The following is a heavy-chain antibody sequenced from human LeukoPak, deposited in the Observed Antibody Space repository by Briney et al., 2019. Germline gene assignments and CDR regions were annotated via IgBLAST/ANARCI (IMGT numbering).Heavy chain of an antibody. D-gene: IGHD3-3*01. CDR2: IYHSGST. J-gene: IGHJ4*02. CDR1: GGSISSGGYY. V-gene: IGHV4-30-2*01. Sequence: SETLSLTCTVSGGSISSGGYYWSWIRQPPGKGLEWIGYIYHSGSTYYNPSLKSRVTISVDRSKNQFSLKLSSVTAADTAVYYCARERGPNYDFRSGYLWRAFDYWGQGTLVTVSS. CDR3: ARERGPNYDFRSGYLWRAFDY.